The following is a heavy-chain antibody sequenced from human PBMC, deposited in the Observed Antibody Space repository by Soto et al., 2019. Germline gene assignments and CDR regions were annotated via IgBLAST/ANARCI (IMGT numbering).Heavy chain of an antibody. Sequence: TGGSLRLSCAASGFTFSSYAMHWVRQAPGKGLEWVAVISYDGSNKYYADSVKGRFTISRDNSKNTLYLQMNSLRAEDTAVYYCARTRITMIVVENGIDYWGQGTLVTVSS. D-gene: IGHD3-22*01. V-gene: IGHV3-30-3*01. J-gene: IGHJ4*02. CDR1: GFTFSSYA. CDR2: ISYDGSNK. CDR3: ARTRITMIVVENGIDY.